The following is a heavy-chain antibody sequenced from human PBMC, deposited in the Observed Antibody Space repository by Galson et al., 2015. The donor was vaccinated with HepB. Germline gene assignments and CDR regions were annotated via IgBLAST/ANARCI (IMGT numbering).Heavy chain of an antibody. Sequence: SLRLSCAASGFTFSSCSMNWVRQAPGKGLEWVSYISSSSNIIYYADSVKGRFTISRDNAKNSLYLQMNSLRAEDTAVYYCARDSKAAFDYWGQGILVIVSS. CDR2: ISSSSNII. V-gene: IGHV3-48*04. J-gene: IGHJ4*02. D-gene: IGHD6-25*01. CDR1: GFTFSSCS. CDR3: ARDSKAAFDY.